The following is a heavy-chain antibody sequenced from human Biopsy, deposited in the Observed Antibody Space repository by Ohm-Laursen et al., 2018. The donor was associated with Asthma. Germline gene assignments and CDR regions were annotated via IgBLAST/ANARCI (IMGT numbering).Heavy chain of an antibody. V-gene: IGHV1-69*01. CDR1: GYNFISFA. J-gene: IGHJ5*02. Sequence: SSVKVSCKASGYNFISFAIHWVRQAPGQRLEWMGGIIPMFGTTKYTQKFQARVTITADEATSTVYMELSSLRSEDTAVYFCARVLTTEEGDTWFDPWGQGTLVTVSS. CDR2: IIPMFGTT. CDR3: ARVLTTEEGDTWFDP. D-gene: IGHD4-11*01.